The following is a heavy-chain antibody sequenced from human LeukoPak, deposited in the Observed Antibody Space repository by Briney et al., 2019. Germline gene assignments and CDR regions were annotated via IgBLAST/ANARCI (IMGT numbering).Heavy chain of an antibody. CDR1: GGSFSGYY. Sequence: SETRSLTCAVYGGSFSGYYWSWIRQPPGKGLEWIGYIYYSGSTNYNPSLKSRVTISVDTSKNQFSLKLSSVTAADTAVYYCARKRGIAAPFDPWGQGTLVTVSS. CDR3: ARKRGIAAPFDP. D-gene: IGHD6-6*01. V-gene: IGHV4-59*01. CDR2: IYYSGST. J-gene: IGHJ5*02.